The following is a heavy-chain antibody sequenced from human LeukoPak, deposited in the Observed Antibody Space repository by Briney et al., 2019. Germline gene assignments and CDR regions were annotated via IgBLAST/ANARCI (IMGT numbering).Heavy chain of an antibody. CDR3: ARAHPSAFYDVREYYYYMDG. CDR1: GGTFSSYA. D-gene: IGHD2/OR15-2a*01. Sequence: SVKVSCKASGGTFSSYAISWVRQAPGQGLEWMGGIIPIFGTANYAQKFQGRVTINADESTSTAYMELSSLRSEDTAVYYCARAHPSAFYDVREYYYYMDGWGKGTTVTVSS. J-gene: IGHJ6*03. CDR2: IIPIFGTA. V-gene: IGHV1-69*13.